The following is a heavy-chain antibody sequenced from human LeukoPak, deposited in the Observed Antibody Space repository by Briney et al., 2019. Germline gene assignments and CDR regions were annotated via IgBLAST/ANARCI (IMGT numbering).Heavy chain of an antibody. J-gene: IGHJ4*02. CDR2: ISGSGTNT. D-gene: IGHD3-22*01. Sequence: GGSLRLSCAASGFTFSSYAMTWVRQAPGKGLEWVSGISGSGTNTYYADSVKGRFTISRDNSKNTLYLQMNSLRAEDTAVYYCARPYYYDSSGLTDTFDYWGQGTLVTVSS. CDR1: GFTFSSYA. V-gene: IGHV3-23*01. CDR3: ARPYYYDSSGLTDTFDY.